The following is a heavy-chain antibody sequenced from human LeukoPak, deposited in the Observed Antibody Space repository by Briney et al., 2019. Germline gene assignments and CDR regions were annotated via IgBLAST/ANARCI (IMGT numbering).Heavy chain of an antibody. CDR3: ARDLAGEWGNYFDY. Sequence: SETLSLTCTVSGGSIIGYYWNWVRHRPGRGLEWIGYVHYSGSTKYNSSLNNRVIISIDTSKNQFSLRLTSVTPADTAVYCCARDLAGEWGNYFDYWGQGIVVTVPS. CDR1: GGSIIGYY. J-gene: IGHJ4*02. CDR2: VHYSGST. V-gene: IGHV4-59*12. D-gene: IGHD3-16*01.